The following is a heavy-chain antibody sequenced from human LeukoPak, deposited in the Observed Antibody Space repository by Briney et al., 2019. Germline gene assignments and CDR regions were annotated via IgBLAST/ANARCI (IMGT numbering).Heavy chain of an antibody. D-gene: IGHD6-19*01. J-gene: IGHJ4*02. CDR2: LSHDGSRT. CDR1: GFTLGVSA. Sequence: GGSLRLSCVVSGFTLGVSAVHWVRQAPGKGPEWLAVLSHDGSRTLYSDSVKGRFTITRDISKNTLFLQMDTLGPEDTATYYCARDQGEAHSSGWTPFDYWGQGTLVTVSS. CDR3: ARDQGEAHSSGWTPFDY. V-gene: IGHV3-30*04.